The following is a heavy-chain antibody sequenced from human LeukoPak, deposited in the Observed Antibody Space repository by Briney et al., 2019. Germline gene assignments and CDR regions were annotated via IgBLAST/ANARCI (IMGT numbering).Heavy chain of an antibody. CDR3: ARLTTVTNDGVY. J-gene: IGHJ4*02. CDR1: GFSFTNFA. CDR2: LSSSGRST. Sequence: PGGSLRLSCAASGFSFTNFAFNWVRQAPGKGLEWVSGLSSSGRSTFFSDSVKGRFTISRDNAKNSLYLQMNSLRAEDTAVYYCARLTTVTNDGVYWGQGTLVTVSS. V-gene: IGHV3-48*01. D-gene: IGHD4-17*01.